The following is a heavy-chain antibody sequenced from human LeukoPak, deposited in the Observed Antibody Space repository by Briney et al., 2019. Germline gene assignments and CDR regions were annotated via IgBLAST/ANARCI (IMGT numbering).Heavy chain of an antibody. J-gene: IGHJ3*02. CDR2: IIPIFGTA. V-gene: IGHV1-69*05. CDR3: AREFPLTTVTTSAFDI. CDR1: GGTFSSYA. Sequence: SVKVSCKASGGTFSSYAISWVRQAPGQGLEWMGRIIPIFGTANYAQKFQGRVTITTDESTSTAYMELSSLRSEDTAVYYCAREFPLTTVTTSAFDIWGQRTMVTVSS. D-gene: IGHD4-17*01.